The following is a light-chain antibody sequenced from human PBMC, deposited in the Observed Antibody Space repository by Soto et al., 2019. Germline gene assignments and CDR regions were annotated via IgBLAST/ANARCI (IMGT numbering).Light chain of an antibody. CDR2: TAS. CDR3: QHYNTYWT. Sequence: DIQMTQSPSTLSASVGDRVTITCRASQSISSWLAWYQQKPGKAPKLLIYTASSLESGVPSRFSGSGSGTEFPLTISSVQPDYFATYYCQHYNTYWTFGQGTKVEIK. J-gene: IGKJ1*01. V-gene: IGKV1-5*03. CDR1: QSISSW.